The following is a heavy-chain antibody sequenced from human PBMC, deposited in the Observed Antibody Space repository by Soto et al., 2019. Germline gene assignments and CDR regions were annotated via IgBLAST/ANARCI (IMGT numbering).Heavy chain of an antibody. CDR3: ARRALGDLTTVTPSDY. Sequence: QVQLVQSGAEVKKPGSSVKVSCKASGGTFSSYAISWVRQAPGQGLEWMGGIIPIFGTANYAQKFQGRVTITADESTRTAYMELSSLRSEDTAVYYCARRALGDLTTVTPSDYWGQGTLVTVSS. J-gene: IGHJ4*02. CDR2: IIPIFGTA. V-gene: IGHV1-69*01. CDR1: GGTFSSYA. D-gene: IGHD4-17*01.